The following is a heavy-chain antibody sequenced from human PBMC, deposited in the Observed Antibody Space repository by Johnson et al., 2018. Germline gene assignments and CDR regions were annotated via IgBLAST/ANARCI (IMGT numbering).Heavy chain of an antibody. V-gene: IGHV4-59*01. CDR2: IYYSGST. J-gene: IGHJ6*03. Sequence: QVQLQESGPGLVKXSETXSLXCTVSGGSISSYYWSWIRQPPGKGLEWIGYIYYSGSTNYNPSLKSRVTISVDTSKNQFPLKLSSVTAADTAVYYCAREGHEVPAVGGYYYYYYMDVWGKGTTVTVSS. CDR3: AREGHEVPAVGGYYYYYYMDV. CDR1: GGSISSYY. D-gene: IGHD2-2*01.